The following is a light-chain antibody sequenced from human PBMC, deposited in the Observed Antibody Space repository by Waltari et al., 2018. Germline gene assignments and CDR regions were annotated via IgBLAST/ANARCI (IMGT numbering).Light chain of an antibody. CDR3: LQTYSDQWT. Sequence: IQMTQSPSSLSASVGDRLTITCRASQPVSEYVNWYQGKPWKAPALLMYAASRLHDGVPSRFSGSGSGTHFTLTISSLQPDDFATYYCLQTYSDQWTFGQGTKV. CDR1: QPVSEY. J-gene: IGKJ1*01. CDR2: AAS. V-gene: IGKV1-39*01.